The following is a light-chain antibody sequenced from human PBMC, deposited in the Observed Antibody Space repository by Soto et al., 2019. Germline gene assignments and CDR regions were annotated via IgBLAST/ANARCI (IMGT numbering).Light chain of an antibody. Sequence: NFMLTQPHSVSESPGKTVTISCTRSSGSIASNYVQWYQQRPGSAPTTVIYEDNQRPSGVPDRFSGSIDSSSNSASLTISGLKTEDEADYYCQSYDSSLCVFGTGTKLTVL. CDR3: QSYDSSLCV. V-gene: IGLV6-57*04. J-gene: IGLJ1*01. CDR2: EDN. CDR1: SGSIASNY.